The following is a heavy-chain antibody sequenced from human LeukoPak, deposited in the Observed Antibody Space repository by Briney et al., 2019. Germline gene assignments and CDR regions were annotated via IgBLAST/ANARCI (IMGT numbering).Heavy chain of an antibody. V-gene: IGHV3-7*01. CDR2: IKQDGSEK. CDR3: ARVDYYDSSGYHFDY. Sequence: GGSLRLSCAASGFTFSSDWMSWVRQAPGKGLEWVANIKQDGSEKYYVDSVKGRFTISRDNAKNSLYLQMNSLRAEDTAVYYCARVDYYDSSGYHFDYWGQGTLVTVSS. CDR1: GFTFSSDW. J-gene: IGHJ4*02. D-gene: IGHD3-22*01.